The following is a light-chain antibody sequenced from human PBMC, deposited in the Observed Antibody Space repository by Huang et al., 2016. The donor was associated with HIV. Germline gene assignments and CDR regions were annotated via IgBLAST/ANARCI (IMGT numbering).Light chain of an antibody. CDR3: QQYNSWPRT. J-gene: IGKJ2*01. CDR1: EGVSIN. CDR2: GAS. V-gene: IGKV3-15*01. Sequence: EMVMTQSPDPLSVSPGERVTLSCRASEGVSINLAWYQQKPGQSPRLLIHGASTRVTGIPARFSGSGSETDFTLTIHSLQSEDLAVYYCQQYNSWPRTFGQGTKLEIK.